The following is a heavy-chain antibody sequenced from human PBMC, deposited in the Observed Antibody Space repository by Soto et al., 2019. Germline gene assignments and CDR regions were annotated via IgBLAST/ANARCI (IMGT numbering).Heavy chain of an antibody. Sequence: GGSLRLSCSASGFTFSSYAMHWVRQAPGKGLEYVSAISSNGGSTYYADSVKGRFTISRDNSKNTLYLQMSSLRAEDTAVYYCVNGYCSGGSCYSKQAAYYYYGMDVWGQGTTVTVSS. CDR3: VNGYCSGGSCYSKQAAYYYYGMDV. CDR2: ISSNGGST. CDR1: GFTFSSYA. D-gene: IGHD2-15*01. V-gene: IGHV3-64D*06. J-gene: IGHJ6*02.